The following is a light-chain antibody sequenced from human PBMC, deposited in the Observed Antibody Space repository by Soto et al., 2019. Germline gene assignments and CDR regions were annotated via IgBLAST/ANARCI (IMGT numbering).Light chain of an antibody. J-gene: IGKJ1*01. Sequence: DIQMTQSPSSLSASVGDRVTISCRASQGISNYLAWYQQKPGKVPKLLIYSASTLQPGVPSRFSGSGSGTDFTLTIDGLQPEDVATYYCQKFNSAPPWTFGQGTKVDIK. CDR3: QKFNSAPPWT. CDR2: SAS. CDR1: QGISNY. V-gene: IGKV1-27*01.